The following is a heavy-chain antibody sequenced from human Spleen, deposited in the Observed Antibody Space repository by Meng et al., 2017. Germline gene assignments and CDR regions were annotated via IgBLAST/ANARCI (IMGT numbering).Heavy chain of an antibody. Sequence: GSLKISWAASGFTFSSYAMSWVRQAPGKGLEWVSAISGSAGSTYYADSVKGRFTISRDNSKNTLYLQMNSLRAEDTAVYYCAKDRIRSSGVSCADYWGQGTLVTVSS. V-gene: IGHV3-23*01. CDR3: AKDRIRSSGVSCADY. CDR2: ISGSAGST. J-gene: IGHJ4*02. D-gene: IGHD2-15*01. CDR1: GFTFSSYA.